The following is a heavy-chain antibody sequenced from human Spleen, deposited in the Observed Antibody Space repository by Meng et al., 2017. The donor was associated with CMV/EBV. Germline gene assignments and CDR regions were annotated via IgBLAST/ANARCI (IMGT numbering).Heavy chain of an antibody. Sequence: GGSLRLSCAASGFSFSTYGMHWVRQAPGKGLEWVAFIRYDGSNKYYADSVKGRFTISRDNSKNTLYLEMNSLRAEESAVYYCAKDTLAAPVYYYYGTDVWGRGTTVTVSS. CDR2: IRYDGSNK. J-gene: IGHJ6*02. CDR1: GFSFSTYG. V-gene: IGHV3-30*02. CDR3: AKDTLAAPVYYYYGTDV. D-gene: IGHD6-6*01.